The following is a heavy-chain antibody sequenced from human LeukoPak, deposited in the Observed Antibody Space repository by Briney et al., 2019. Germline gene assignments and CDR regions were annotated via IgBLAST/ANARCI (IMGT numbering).Heavy chain of an antibody. Sequence: ASVKVSCKVSGYTLTELSMHWVRQAPGKGLEWMGGFDPEDGETIYAQKFQGRVTMTTDTSTSTAYMELRSLRSDDTAVYYCARGGPVAGRFDYWGQGTLVTVSS. CDR2: FDPEDGET. CDR3: ARGGPVAGRFDY. V-gene: IGHV1-24*01. CDR1: GYTLTELS. D-gene: IGHD6-19*01. J-gene: IGHJ4*02.